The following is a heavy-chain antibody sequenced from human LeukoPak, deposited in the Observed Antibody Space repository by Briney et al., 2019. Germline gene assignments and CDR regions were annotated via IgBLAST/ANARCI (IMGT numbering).Heavy chain of an antibody. CDR3: ATSTILTTHAFDI. Sequence: ASVKVSCKVSGYTLTELSMHWVRQAPGKGFEWMGDFDPEDGETIYAQKFQGRVTMTEDTSTDTAYMELSSLRSEDTAVYYCATSTILTTHAFDIWGQGTMVTVSS. J-gene: IGHJ3*02. D-gene: IGHD3-9*01. CDR1: GYTLTELS. CDR2: FDPEDGET. V-gene: IGHV1-24*01.